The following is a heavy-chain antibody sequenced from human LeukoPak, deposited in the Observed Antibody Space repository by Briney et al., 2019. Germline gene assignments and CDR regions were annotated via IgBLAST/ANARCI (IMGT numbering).Heavy chain of an antibody. D-gene: IGHD6-19*01. CDR3: ARGARQWLVSLDY. CDR1: GFTFSSYW. Sequence: GGSLRLSCAASGFTFSSYWMSWVRQAPGKGLEWVANIKQDGSEKYYVDSVKGRFTISRDNAKNSLYLQMNSLRAEDTAVYYCARGARQWLVSLDYWGQGTLVTVSS. J-gene: IGHJ4*02. CDR2: IKQDGSEK. V-gene: IGHV3-7*01.